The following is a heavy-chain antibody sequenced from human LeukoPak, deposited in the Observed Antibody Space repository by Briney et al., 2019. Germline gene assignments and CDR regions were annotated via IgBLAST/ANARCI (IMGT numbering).Heavy chain of an antibody. D-gene: IGHD3-10*01. CDR3: ARDGYGSGSYGWFDP. J-gene: IGHJ5*02. Sequence: SETLSLTCSVSGVSFNTSYWSWLRQPPGKGLEWVGNIYYSGSTNYNPSLDSRVTMSLHTSKNQVSLKLTPVTAADTAIYYCARDGYGSGSYGWFDPWGQGTLVTVSS. CDR1: GVSFNTSY. V-gene: IGHV4-59*01. CDR2: IYYSGST.